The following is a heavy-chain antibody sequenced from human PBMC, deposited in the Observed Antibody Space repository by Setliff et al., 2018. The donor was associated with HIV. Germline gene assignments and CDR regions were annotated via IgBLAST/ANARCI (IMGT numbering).Heavy chain of an antibody. Sequence: GGSLRLSCAASGFTFSGSAMHWVRQRPGKGLEWVSLISWNGGETFYADSVKGRFTIFRDNAKNSLYLQMNSLRAEDTAVYYCTTGPYNGYSDWGHGTAVTVSS. D-gene: IGHD5-12*01. J-gene: IGHJ4*01. CDR1: GFTFSGSA. CDR3: TTGPYNGYSD. CDR2: ISWNGGET. V-gene: IGHV3-43D*03.